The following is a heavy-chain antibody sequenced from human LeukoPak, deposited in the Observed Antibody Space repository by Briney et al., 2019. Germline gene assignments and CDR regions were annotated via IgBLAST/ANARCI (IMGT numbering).Heavy chain of an antibody. V-gene: IGHV5-51*01. CDR1: GYSFNSYW. Sequence: GESLKISCKGSGYSFNSYWIGWVRQMPGKGLEWMGMIFPSDSDTRYIPSFQGQVTISADKSISTAYLQWSSLKASDTAMYYCARCITSEEDAFDIWGQGIMVTVSS. CDR3: ARCITSEEDAFDI. D-gene: IGHD3-3*01. CDR2: IFPSDSDT. J-gene: IGHJ3*02.